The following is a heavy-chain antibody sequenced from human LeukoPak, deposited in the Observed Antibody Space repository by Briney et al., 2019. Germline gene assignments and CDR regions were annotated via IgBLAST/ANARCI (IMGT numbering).Heavy chain of an antibody. D-gene: IGHD3-10*01. CDR1: GYTFTSYD. V-gene: IGHV1-8*03. Sequence: GASVKVSCKASGYTFTSYDINWVRQATGQGLEWMGWMNPNSGNTGYAQKFQGRVTITRNTSISTAYMELSSLRSEDTAVYYCARGLKRGFYYYGSGSYYNQWGQGTLVTVSS. CDR2: MNPNSGNT. CDR3: ARGLKRGFYYYGSGSYYNQ. J-gene: IGHJ4*02.